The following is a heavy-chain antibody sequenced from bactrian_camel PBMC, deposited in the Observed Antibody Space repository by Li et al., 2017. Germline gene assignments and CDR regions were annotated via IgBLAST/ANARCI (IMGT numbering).Heavy chain of an antibody. CDR1: MFTYSRLC. J-gene: IGHJ4*01. CDR3: AAVWAERVVDGTWFSSKKFDYHF. D-gene: IGHD6*01. V-gene: IGHV3S55*01. Sequence: HVQLVESGGGSVQAGGSLRISCSASMFTYSRLCMAWFRQTPGKEREVVASLDSDGTTEYADSVKGRFTISKNNAINTLYLQMNNLKPEDTAVYYCAAVWAERVVDGTWFSSKKFDYHFWGQGTQVTVS. CDR2: LDSDGTT.